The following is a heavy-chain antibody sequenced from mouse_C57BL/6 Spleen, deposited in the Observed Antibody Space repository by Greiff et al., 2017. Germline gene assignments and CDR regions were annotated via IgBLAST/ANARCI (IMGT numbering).Heavy chain of an antibody. Sequence: EVMLVESGGGLVKPGGSLTLSCAASGFTFSSYAMSWVRQTPEKRLEWVATISDGGSYTYYPDNVKGRFTISRDNAKNNLYLQMSHLKSEDTAMYYCARDPYYGRSPAWFAYWGQGTLVTVSA. CDR2: ISDGGSYT. J-gene: IGHJ3*01. CDR3: ARDPYYGRSPAWFAY. D-gene: IGHD1-1*01. V-gene: IGHV5-4*01. CDR1: GFTFSSYA.